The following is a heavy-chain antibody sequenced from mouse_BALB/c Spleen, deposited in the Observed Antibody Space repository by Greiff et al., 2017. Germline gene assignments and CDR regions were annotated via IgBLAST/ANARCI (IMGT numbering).Heavy chain of an antibody. V-gene: IGHV1-87*01. CDR1: GYTFTSYW. Sequence: VQLQQSGAELARPGASVKLSCKASGYTFTSYWMQWVKQRPGQGLEWIGAIYPGDGDTRYTQKFKGKATLTADKSSSTAYMQLSSLASEDSAVYYCARIYGNYDYYAMDYWGQGTSVTVSS. CDR2: IYPGDGDT. CDR3: ARIYGNYDYYAMDY. D-gene: IGHD2-1*01. J-gene: IGHJ4*01.